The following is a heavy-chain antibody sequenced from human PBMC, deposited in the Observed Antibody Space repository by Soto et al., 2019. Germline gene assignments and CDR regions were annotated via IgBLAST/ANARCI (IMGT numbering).Heavy chain of an antibody. CDR3: ARGPRYTWKYRRAFDI. V-gene: IGHV1-3*01. J-gene: IGHJ3*02. CDR2: LNAGNANT. Sequence: ASVDASCKASGYTFTSCAIHWVRQAPGQRLEWMGGLNAGNANTKSSQKFQGTVTMTSDTSARPAYMELSRLRYEDTAVSYPARGPRYTWKYRRAFDICGKGTMV. CDR1: GYTFTSCA. D-gene: IGHD1-7*01.